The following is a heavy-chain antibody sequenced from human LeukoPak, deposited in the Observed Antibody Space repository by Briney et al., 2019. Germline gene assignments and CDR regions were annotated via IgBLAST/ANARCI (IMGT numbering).Heavy chain of an antibody. CDR1: GFSFSDSY. CDR3: AKGLGPFDY. Sequence: PGGSLRLSCAASGFSFSDSYMSWIRQAPGKGLEWVSYISSSGSAIDYADSVKGRFTISRDNAKRSLYLQMNSLRAEDTAVYYCAKGLGPFDYWGQGTLVTVSS. J-gene: IGHJ4*02. CDR2: ISSSGSAI. V-gene: IGHV3-11*01.